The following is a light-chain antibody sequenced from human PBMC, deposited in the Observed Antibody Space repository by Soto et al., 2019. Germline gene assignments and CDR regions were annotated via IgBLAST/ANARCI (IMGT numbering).Light chain of an antibody. Sequence: DIQMTQSPSSLSASVGDRVTITCRASQGISNYLAWYQQKPGKVPKLLIYAASTLQSGVPSRFSGSGSGTDSTLPIRSLQPEDVETYSCKNNNSAPRTLGQGTKGE. CDR3: KNNNSAPRT. V-gene: IGKV1-27*01. CDR1: QGISNY. CDR2: AAS. J-gene: IGKJ1*01.